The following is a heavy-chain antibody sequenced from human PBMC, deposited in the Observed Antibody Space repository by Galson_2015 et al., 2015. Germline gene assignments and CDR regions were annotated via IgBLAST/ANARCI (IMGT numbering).Heavy chain of an antibody. J-gene: IGHJ4*02. D-gene: IGHD1-26*01. CDR2: IWYDGSNK. CDR3: AREKDCGSYWD. Sequence: SLRLSCAASGFTFSSYGMHWVRQAPGKGLEWVAVIWYDGSNKYYADSVKGRFTISRDNSKNTLYLQMNSLRAEDTAVYYRAREKDCGSYWDWGQGTLVTVSS. CDR1: GFTFSSYG. V-gene: IGHV3-33*08.